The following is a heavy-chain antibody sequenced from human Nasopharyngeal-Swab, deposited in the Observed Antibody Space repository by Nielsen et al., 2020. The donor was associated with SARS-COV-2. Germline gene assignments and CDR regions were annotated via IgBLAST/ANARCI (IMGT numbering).Heavy chain of an antibody. V-gene: IGHV4-39*01. Sequence: SDTLSLTCTVSGGSISSSSYYWGWIRQPPGKGLEWIGSIYYSGSTYYNPSLKSRVTISVDTSKNQFSLKLSSVTAADTAVYYCVHSSSWYGIGYFDLWGRGTLVTVSS. CDR1: GGSISSSSYY. D-gene: IGHD6-13*01. CDR3: VHSSSWYGIGYFDL. J-gene: IGHJ2*01. CDR2: IYYSGST.